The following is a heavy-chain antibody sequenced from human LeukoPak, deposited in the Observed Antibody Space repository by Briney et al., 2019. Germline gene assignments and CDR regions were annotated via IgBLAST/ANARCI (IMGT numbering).Heavy chain of an antibody. Sequence: SETLSLTCAVSGYSISSGYYWGWIRQPPGKGLEWIGSIYHSGSTYYNPSLKSRVTISVDTSKNQFSLKLSSVTDADTAVYYCARLDIVVVPAAIGIHDAFDIWGQGTMVTVSS. J-gene: IGHJ3*02. V-gene: IGHV4-38-2*01. CDR2: IYHSGST. CDR1: GYSISSGYY. D-gene: IGHD2-2*02. CDR3: ARLDIVVVPAAIGIHDAFDI.